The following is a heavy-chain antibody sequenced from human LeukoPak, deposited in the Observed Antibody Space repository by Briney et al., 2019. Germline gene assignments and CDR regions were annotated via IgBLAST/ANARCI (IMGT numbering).Heavy chain of an antibody. CDR2: IHPVDSDT. V-gene: IGHV5-51*01. CDR1: GYRFTAYW. CDR3: ARRTGSGTYYSLFFDY. D-gene: IGHD1-26*01. Sequence: GESLKISCKASGYRFTAYWIGWVRQMSGKGLEWMGAIHPVDSDTTYSPSFQGQVTISADKSNNIAYLEWDSLKASDSGTYYCARRTGSGTYYSLFFDYWGQGALVTVSS. J-gene: IGHJ4*02.